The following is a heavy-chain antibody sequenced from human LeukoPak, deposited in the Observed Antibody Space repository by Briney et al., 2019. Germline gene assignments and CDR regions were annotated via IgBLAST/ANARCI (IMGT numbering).Heavy chain of an antibody. Sequence: WASVKVSCKASGYTFTSYYMHWVRQAPGQGLEWMGIINPSGGSTSYAQKFQGRVTMTTDTSTSTAYMELRSLRSDDTAVYYCARSRCSTSTSCYYFFFFDSWGQGTLVTVSS. V-gene: IGHV1-46*01. CDR1: GYTFTSYY. CDR2: INPSGGST. CDR3: ARSRCSTSTSCYYFFFFDS. D-gene: IGHD2-2*01. J-gene: IGHJ4*02.